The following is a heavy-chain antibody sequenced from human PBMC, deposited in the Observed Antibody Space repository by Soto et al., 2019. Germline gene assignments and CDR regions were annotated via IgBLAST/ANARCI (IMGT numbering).Heavy chain of an antibody. D-gene: IGHD1-1*01. J-gene: IGHJ6*02. CDR1: GFIFANYG. V-gene: IGHV3-30*18. Sequence: QEQLVESGGGVVQPGRSLRLSCAASGFIFANYGMHLVRQAPGKGLELVALITYEGSNKYYADAVKGRFTISRDNAKNMVSLQMDSLRAEDTAVYYCAKARGANNWANYYGLDVWGQGTTVTVSS. CDR2: ITYEGSNK. CDR3: AKARGANNWANYYGLDV.